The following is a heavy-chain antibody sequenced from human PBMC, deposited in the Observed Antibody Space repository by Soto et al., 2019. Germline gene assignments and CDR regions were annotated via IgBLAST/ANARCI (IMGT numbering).Heavy chain of an antibody. J-gene: IGHJ6*04. Sequence: SVKVSCKASGGTFSSDAISWVRQAPGQGLEWMGGIIPIFGTANYAQKFQGRVTITADESTSTAYMELSSLRSEDTAVYYCARDRDVVRPRARRYCSSTICYGGRSYGMVVSGKGPTVTVSS. V-gene: IGHV1-69*13. CDR3: ARDRDVVRPRARRYCSSTICYGGRSYGMVV. D-gene: IGHD2-2*01. CDR1: GGTFSSDA. CDR2: IIPIFGTA.